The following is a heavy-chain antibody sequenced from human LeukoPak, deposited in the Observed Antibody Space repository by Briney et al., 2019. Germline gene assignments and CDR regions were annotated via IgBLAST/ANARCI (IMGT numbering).Heavy chain of an antibody. CDR2: INSDGSST. D-gene: IGHD2-2*02. CDR1: GFTFSSYW. Sequence: GGSLRLSCAASGFTFSSYWMHWVRQAPGKGLVWVSRINSDGSSTSYADSVKGRFTISRDNAKNTLYLQMNSLRAEDTAVYYCARETPAAIGFHYYYGMDVWGQGTTVTVSS. J-gene: IGHJ6*02. V-gene: IGHV3-74*01. CDR3: ARETPAAIGFHYYYGMDV.